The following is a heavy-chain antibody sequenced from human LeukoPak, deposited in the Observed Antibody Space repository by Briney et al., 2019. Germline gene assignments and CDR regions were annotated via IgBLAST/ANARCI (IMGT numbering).Heavy chain of an antibody. V-gene: IGHV4-39*07. J-gene: IGHJ4*02. CDR1: GGSISSSSYY. Sequence: SETLSLTCTVSGGSISSSSYYWSWIRQPPGKGLEWIGEINHSGSTNYNPSLKSRVTISVDTSKNQFSLKLSSVTAADTAVYYCARRDSGSSNFDYWGQGTLVTVSS. CDR3: ARRDSGSSNFDY. D-gene: IGHD1-26*01. CDR2: INHSGST.